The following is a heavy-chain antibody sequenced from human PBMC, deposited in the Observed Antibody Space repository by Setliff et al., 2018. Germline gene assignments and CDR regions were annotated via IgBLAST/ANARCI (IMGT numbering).Heavy chain of an antibody. Sequence: GASVKVSCKASGYTFTSYAMHWVRQAPGQRLEWMGWINAGNGNTKYSQKFQGRVIITRDTSASTAYMELSSLRSEDTAAYYCARDPASSGYDTYYYYYYGMDVWGQGTTVTVSS. V-gene: IGHV1-3*01. D-gene: IGHD5-12*01. CDR3: ARDPASSGYDTYYYYYYGMDV. J-gene: IGHJ6*02. CDR1: GYTFTSYA. CDR2: INAGNGNT.